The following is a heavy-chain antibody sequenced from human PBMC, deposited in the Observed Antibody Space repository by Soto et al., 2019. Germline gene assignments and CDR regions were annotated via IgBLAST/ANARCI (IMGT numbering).Heavy chain of an antibody. CDR3: AKDYEEVVVAAGFDP. Sequence: RLLESGGGLIQPGGSLRLSCSASGFTFRSYAMSWVRQAPGKGLEWVSGISGSGGGTYYADAVQGRFTISRDNSKNILYLQMNSLRAEDTAVYYCAKDYEEVVVAAGFDPWGQGTLVTVSS. J-gene: IGHJ5*02. D-gene: IGHD2-15*01. CDR1: GFTFRSYA. V-gene: IGHV3-23*01. CDR2: ISGSGGGT.